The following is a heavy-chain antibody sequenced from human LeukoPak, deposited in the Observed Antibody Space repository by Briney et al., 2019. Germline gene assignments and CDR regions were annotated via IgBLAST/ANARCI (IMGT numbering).Heavy chain of an antibody. J-gene: IGHJ4*02. Sequence: GGSLRLSCAASGFTFSSYAMPWVRQAPGKGLEWVAVISYDGSNKYYADSVKGRFTISRDNSKNTLYLQMNSLRAEDTAVYYCARDPVTAVSWTYYFDYWGQGTLVTVSS. CDR3: ARDPVTAVSWTYYFDY. CDR2: ISYDGSNK. V-gene: IGHV3-30-3*01. D-gene: IGHD4-17*01. CDR1: GFTFSSYA.